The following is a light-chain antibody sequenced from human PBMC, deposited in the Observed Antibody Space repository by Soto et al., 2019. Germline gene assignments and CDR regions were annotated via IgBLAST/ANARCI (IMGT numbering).Light chain of an antibody. J-gene: IGLJ1*01. CDR3: SSYASSCTLGV. CDR2: DVS. CDR1: SSDVGGYNY. V-gene: IGLV2-14*01. Sequence: QSVLTQPASVSGSPGQSITISCTGTSSDVGGYNYVSWYQQHPGKAPKLMIYDVSNRPSGVSNRFSGSKSGNTASLTISGLQAEDEADYYCSSYASSCTLGVFGTGTKVTVL.